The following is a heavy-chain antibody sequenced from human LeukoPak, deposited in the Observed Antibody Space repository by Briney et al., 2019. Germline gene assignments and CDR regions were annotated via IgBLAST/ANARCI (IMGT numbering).Heavy chain of an antibody. CDR2: IHPGDCDT. CDR3: GRHQHSGSYGAFDI. Sequence: PGESLKISCQGSGYTFTAYWIGWVRQMPGKGLEWVGIIHPGDCDTRYSPSFQGQVTISADKSITTAYLQWSSLKASDTAMYYCGRHQHSGSYGAFDIWGQGTMVTVSS. V-gene: IGHV5-51*01. CDR1: GYTFTAYW. D-gene: IGHD1-26*01. J-gene: IGHJ3*02.